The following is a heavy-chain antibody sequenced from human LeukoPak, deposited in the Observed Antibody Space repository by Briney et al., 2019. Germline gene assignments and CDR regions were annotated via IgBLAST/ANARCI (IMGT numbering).Heavy chain of an antibody. J-gene: IGHJ3*02. Sequence: SQTLSLTCTVSGGSISSGGYYWSWIRQHPGKGLEWIGYIYYSGSTYYNPSLKSRVTISVDTSKNQFSLELSSVTAADTAVYYCARVIPAAEGAFDIWGQGTMVTVSS. CDR1: GGSISSGGYY. CDR3: ARVIPAAEGAFDI. V-gene: IGHV4-31*03. CDR2: IYYSGST. D-gene: IGHD2-2*01.